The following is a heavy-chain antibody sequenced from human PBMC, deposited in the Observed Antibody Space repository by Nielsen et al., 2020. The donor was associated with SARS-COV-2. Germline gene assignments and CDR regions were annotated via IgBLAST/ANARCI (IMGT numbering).Heavy chain of an antibody. CDR2: MNPNSGNT. Sequence: ASVKVSCKASGYTFSSHGISWVRQATGQGLEWMGWMNPNSGNTGYAQKFQGRVTMTRNTSISTAYMELSSLRSEDTAVYYCASPSRVDGMDVWGQGTTVTVSS. CDR3: ASPSRVDGMDV. CDR1: GYTFSSHG. V-gene: IGHV1-8*02. J-gene: IGHJ6*02. D-gene: IGHD2-21*01.